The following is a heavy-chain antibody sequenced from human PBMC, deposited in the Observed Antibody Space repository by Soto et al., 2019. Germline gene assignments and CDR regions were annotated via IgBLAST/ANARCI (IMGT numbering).Heavy chain of an antibody. J-gene: IGHJ4*02. V-gene: IGHV3-13*04. CDR1: GFTFSSYD. CDR3: ARAIGPTLFDY. D-gene: IGHD3-22*01. Sequence: GGSLRLSCSASGFTFSSYDMHWVRQGTGRGLEWVSAIGTTGDTYYAGSVKGRFTISRENAKNSLYLQMNSLRAGDTAIYFCARAIGPTLFDYWGQGTLVTVSS. CDR2: IGTTGDT.